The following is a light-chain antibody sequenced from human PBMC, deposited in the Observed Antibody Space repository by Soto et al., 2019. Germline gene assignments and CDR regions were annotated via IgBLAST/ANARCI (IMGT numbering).Light chain of an antibody. CDR3: QQYGNSPVT. V-gene: IGKV3-20*01. Sequence: EIVLTQSPGTLSLSPGERATLSCRASQSVNNNYLAWYQQKPGQAPRLLIYDVSSRVTGIPDRFSASGSGTEFPLPISRLEPEDFAVYYCQQYGNSPVTFGPGTKVDIK. J-gene: IGKJ3*01. CDR1: QSVNNNY. CDR2: DVS.